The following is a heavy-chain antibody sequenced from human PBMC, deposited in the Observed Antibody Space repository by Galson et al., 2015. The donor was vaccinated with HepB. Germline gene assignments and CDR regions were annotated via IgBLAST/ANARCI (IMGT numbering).Heavy chain of an antibody. V-gene: IGHV1-24*01. D-gene: IGHD3-3*01. J-gene: IGHJ4*02. CDR3: ATVDILGVVIKY. CDR2: FDPEDGET. Sequence: SVKVSCKVSGYTLTDLSMHWVRQAPGKGLEWMGGFDPEDGETIYAQKFQGRVTMTEDTSTDTAYMELSSLRSEDTAVYYCATVDILGVVIKYWGQGTLVTVSS. CDR1: GYTLTDLS.